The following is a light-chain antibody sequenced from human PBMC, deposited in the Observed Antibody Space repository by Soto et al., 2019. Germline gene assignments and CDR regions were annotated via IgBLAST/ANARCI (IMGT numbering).Light chain of an antibody. CDR2: GAS. Sequence: ILMTQSPATLYLSPGVRATLYCRASQGFSRSLAWFQVKPGQSPRLLMYGASNGATGNPARFSGSGSGTEFTLTTSSLQSEDAADYYFQQYNDWRYPFGHGTQVEIK. V-gene: IGKV3-15*01. CDR1: QGFSRS. CDR3: QQYNDWRYP. J-gene: IGKJ2*01.